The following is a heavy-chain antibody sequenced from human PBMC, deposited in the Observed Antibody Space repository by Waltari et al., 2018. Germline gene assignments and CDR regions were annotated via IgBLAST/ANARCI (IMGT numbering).Heavy chain of an antibody. CDR3: ARAGQLSAGALDL. V-gene: IGHV4-30-4*08. Sequence: QAQLQDSRPTVERPTQTLSLTRRVSGPSNHSGHLHWTWNRQPPGKGLEWIGHIHTSGSPHYNPSLRSRLSIPADTSRNQISLRLTSVTAADTAVYYCARAGQLSAGALDLWGQGTVVSVSS. D-gene: IGHD1-1*01. CDR2: IHTSGSP. CDR1: GPSNHSGHLH. J-gene: IGHJ3*01.